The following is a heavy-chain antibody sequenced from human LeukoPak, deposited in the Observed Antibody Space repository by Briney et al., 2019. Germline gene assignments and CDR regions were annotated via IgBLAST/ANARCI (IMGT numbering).Heavy chain of an antibody. J-gene: IGHJ4*02. CDR3: ARGGGSKGTL. Sequence: PGGSLRLSCAASGFTFSSYSMNWGRQAPGKGLEGGSSISSSSSYIYYADSVKGRFPISRDNAKNSLYLQMNSLRAEDTAVYYCARGGGSKGTLWGQGTLVTVSS. CDR1: GFTFSSYS. CDR2: ISSSSSYI. D-gene: IGHD3-16*01. V-gene: IGHV3-21*01.